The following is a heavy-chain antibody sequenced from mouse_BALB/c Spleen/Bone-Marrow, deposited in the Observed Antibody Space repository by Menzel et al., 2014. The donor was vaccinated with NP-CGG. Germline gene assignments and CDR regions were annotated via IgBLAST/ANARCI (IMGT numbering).Heavy chain of an antibody. J-gene: IGHJ1*01. CDR2: ISSSGSYT. D-gene: IGHD2-4*01. Sequence: QVVESGGGLAKPGGSLQLSCAASGFTFSTYAMSWVRQTPEKRLEWVATISSSGSYTYYPDSVKGRFTISRDNAKNTLYLQMSSLRSEDTAMFYCSRLRMITTYFDVWGAGTTVTVSS. CDR3: SRLRMITTYFDV. V-gene: IGHV5-9-3*01. CDR1: GFTFSTYA.